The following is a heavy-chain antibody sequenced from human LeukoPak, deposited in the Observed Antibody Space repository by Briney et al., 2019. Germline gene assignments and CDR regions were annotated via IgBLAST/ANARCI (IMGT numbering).Heavy chain of an antibody. CDR1: XXTFXXYE. CDR2: ISSSGSDI. V-gene: IGHV3-48*03. CDR3: AXXYGGSSPFDY. J-gene: IGHJ4*02. Sequence: XAXSXXTFXXYEMHWVRQAPGKGLEWVSYISSSGSDIYYADSVKGRFTISRDNAKKSLYLHMNSLRAEDTGVYYCAXXYGGSSPFDYWGQGTLVTVSS. D-gene: IGHD4-23*01.